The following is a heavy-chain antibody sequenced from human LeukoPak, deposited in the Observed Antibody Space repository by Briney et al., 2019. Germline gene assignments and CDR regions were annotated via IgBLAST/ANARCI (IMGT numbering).Heavy chain of an antibody. J-gene: IGHJ3*02. CDR3: ARDRLQFWGSAFDI. CDR2: ISSSGSTI. CDR1: GFTFSSYE. V-gene: IGHV3-48*03. D-gene: IGHD5-24*01. Sequence: GGSLRLSCAASGFTFSSYETNWVRQAPGKGLEWVSYISSSGSTIYYADSVKGRFTISRDNAKNSLYLQMNSLRAEDTAVYYCARDRLQFWGSAFDIWGQGTMVTVSS.